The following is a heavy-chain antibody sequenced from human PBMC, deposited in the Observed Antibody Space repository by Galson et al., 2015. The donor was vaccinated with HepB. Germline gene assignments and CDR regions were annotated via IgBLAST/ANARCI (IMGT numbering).Heavy chain of an antibody. CDR3: ASQVRNGRPTDD. V-gene: IGHV3-23*01. D-gene: IGHD1-1*01. J-gene: IGHJ4*02. CDR2: ISHSGHKT. CDR1: GFTFYTYA. Sequence: SLRLSCAASGFTFYTYAMTWVRQAPGKGLEWVSGISHSGHKTYYADSVKGRFTISRDNSENTLYLQMNSLRADDTAVYFCASQVRNGRPTDDWGQGTLVSVSS.